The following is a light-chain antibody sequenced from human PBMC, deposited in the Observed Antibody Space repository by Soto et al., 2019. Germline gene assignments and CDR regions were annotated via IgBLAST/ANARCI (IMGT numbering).Light chain of an antibody. CDR2: AAS. CDR1: QSVSTTY. V-gene: IGKV3-20*01. Sequence: EIVLTQSPDTLSLFPGERATLSCRASQSVSTTYLCWYQKKPGQAPRPLISAASNRATGTPDRFSGSGSGTDFTLTGNRLAPEDFATYYSHQYGSSWWTFGQGTKVEIK. CDR3: HQYGSSWWT. J-gene: IGKJ1*01.